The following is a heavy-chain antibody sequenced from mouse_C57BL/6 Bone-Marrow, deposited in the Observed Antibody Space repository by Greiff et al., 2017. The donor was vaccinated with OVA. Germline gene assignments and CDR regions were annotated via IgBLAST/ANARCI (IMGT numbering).Heavy chain of an antibody. V-gene: IGHV5-12*01. D-gene: IGHD4-1*01. CDR2: ISNGGGST. Sequence: EVQLVESGGGLVQPGGSLKLSCAASGFTFSDYYMYWVRQTPEKRLEWVAYISNGGGSTSSPDTVKGRFTISRDNAKNTLYLQMSRLKSEDTAMYYCARHNWEGYFDVWGTGTTVTVSS. CDR3: ARHNWEGYFDV. J-gene: IGHJ1*03. CDR1: GFTFSDYY.